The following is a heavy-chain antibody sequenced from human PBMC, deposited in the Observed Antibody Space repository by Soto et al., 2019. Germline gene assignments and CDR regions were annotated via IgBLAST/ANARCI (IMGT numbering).Heavy chain of an antibody. Sequence: GASVKVSCKASGYTFTSYGISWVRQAPGQGLEWMGWISAYNGNTNYAQKLQGRVTMTTDTSTSTAYMELRSLRSDDTAVYYCARLGYCSGGSCYEWWFDPWGQGTLVPVSS. CDR3: ARLGYCSGGSCYEWWFDP. V-gene: IGHV1-18*01. D-gene: IGHD2-15*01. J-gene: IGHJ5*02. CDR1: GYTFTSYG. CDR2: ISAYNGNT.